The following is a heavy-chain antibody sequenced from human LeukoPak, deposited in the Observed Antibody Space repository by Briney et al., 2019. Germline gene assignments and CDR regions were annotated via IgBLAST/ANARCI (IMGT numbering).Heavy chain of an antibody. CDR3: ARLIVVVTGRMYFDL. J-gene: IGHJ2*01. CDR1: GYSFTSQW. V-gene: IGHV5-51*01. CDR2: ISPGDSDT. D-gene: IGHD2-21*02. Sequence: GESLKISRKGSGYSFTSQWIGWVRQMPGKGLEWMGIISPGDSDTRYSPSFQGQVTISADKSISTAYLQWSSLKASDTAMYYCARLIVVVTGRMYFDLWGRGTLVTVSS.